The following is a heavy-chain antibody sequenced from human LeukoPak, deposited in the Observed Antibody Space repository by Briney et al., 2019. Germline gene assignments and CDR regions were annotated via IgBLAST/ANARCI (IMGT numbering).Heavy chain of an antibody. CDR3: ARAFTPYYYDSSGYYS. Sequence: SVKVSCKASGGTFSSYAVSWVRLTPGQGLEWLGGIIPVFGTTTYAQKFQAKVTMTADKSTNTAYLEISSLTSDDTAVYYCARAFTPYYYDSSGYYSWGQGTLVTVSS. D-gene: IGHD3-22*01. CDR2: IIPVFGTT. V-gene: IGHV1-69*06. J-gene: IGHJ4*02. CDR1: GGTFSSYA.